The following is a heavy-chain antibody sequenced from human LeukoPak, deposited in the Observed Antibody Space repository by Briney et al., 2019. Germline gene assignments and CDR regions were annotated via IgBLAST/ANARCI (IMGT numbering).Heavy chain of an antibody. CDR2: ISAYNGNT. Sequence: GASVKVSCKASGHTFTSYGISWVQQAPGQGLEWMGWISAYNGNTNYAQKLQGRVTMTTDTSTSTAYMELRSLRSDDTAVYYCARSCGYDFWSGYYSPPYYFDYWGQGTLVTVSS. J-gene: IGHJ4*02. D-gene: IGHD3-3*01. CDR3: ARSCGYDFWSGYYSPPYYFDY. V-gene: IGHV1-18*01. CDR1: GHTFTSYG.